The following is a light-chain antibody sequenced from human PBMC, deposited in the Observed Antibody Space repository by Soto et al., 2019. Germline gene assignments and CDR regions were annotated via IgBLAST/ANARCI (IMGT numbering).Light chain of an antibody. CDR2: GAS. V-gene: IGKV3-15*01. CDR3: QHYNALPRT. J-gene: IGKJ4*01. Sequence: EIVMTQSPATLSVSLGERATLSCRASQSVSRNLAWYQQKPGQAPRLLIFGASTRATGIPARFSGSGSGTEFTLTIRSLQSEDFAVYHCQHYNALPRTFGGGTKVEIK. CDR1: QSVSRN.